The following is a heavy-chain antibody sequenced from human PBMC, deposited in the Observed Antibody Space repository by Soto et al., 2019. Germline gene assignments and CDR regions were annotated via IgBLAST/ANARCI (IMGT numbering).Heavy chain of an antibody. CDR2: MNPNSGNT. V-gene: IGHV1-8*01. Sequence: ASVKVSCKASGYTFTSYDINWVRQATGQGLEWMGWMNPNSGNTGYAQKFQGRVTMTRNTSISTAYMELSSLRSEDTAVYYCARGRDGYNYKSDWFAPWGQGTLVTVSS. CDR3: ARGRDGYNYKSDWFAP. J-gene: IGHJ5*02. CDR1: GYTFTSYD. D-gene: IGHD5-12*01.